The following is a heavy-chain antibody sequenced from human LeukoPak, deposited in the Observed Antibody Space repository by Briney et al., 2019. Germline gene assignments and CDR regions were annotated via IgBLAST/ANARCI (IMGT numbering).Heavy chain of an antibody. CDR2: IHPGDSDT. Sequence: GESLKISCKGSGYSFTSYWIGWVRQMPGKGLEWMGIIHPGDSDTRYSPSFQGQVTISADKSISTAYLQWISLKASDTAMYYCAREGRRSATSNYYYMDVWGKGTTITVSS. CDR3: AREGRRSATSNYYYMDV. D-gene: IGHD1-26*01. J-gene: IGHJ6*03. CDR1: GYSFTSYW. V-gene: IGHV5-51*01.